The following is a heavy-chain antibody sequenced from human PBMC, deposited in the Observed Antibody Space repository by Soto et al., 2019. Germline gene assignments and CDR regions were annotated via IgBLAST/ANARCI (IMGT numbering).Heavy chain of an antibody. CDR3: ARILFPRDTIFGVVRPEDYYYYYGMDV. J-gene: IGHJ6*02. D-gene: IGHD3-3*01. CDR2: IYWDDDK. CDR1: GFSLSTYGVG. Sequence: SGPTLVNPTQTLTLTCTFSGFSLSTYGVGVGWIRQPPGKTLEWLALIYWDDDKRYSPSLKSRLTITKDTSKNQVVLTMTNMDPVDTATYYCARILFPRDTIFGVVRPEDYYYYYGMDVWGQGTTVTVSS. V-gene: IGHV2-5*02.